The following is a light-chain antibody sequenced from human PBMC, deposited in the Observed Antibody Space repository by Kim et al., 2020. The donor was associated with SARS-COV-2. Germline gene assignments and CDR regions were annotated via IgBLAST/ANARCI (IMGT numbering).Light chain of an antibody. CDR1: SLRSYY. CDR2: GKN. J-gene: IGLJ3*02. Sequence: SELTQDPAVSVALGQTVRITCQGDSLRSYYASWYQQKPGQAPVLVIYGKNNRPSGIPDRFSGSSSGNTASLTITGAQAEDEADYYCNSRDSSGNPSVFGG. CDR3: NSRDSSGNPSV. V-gene: IGLV3-19*01.